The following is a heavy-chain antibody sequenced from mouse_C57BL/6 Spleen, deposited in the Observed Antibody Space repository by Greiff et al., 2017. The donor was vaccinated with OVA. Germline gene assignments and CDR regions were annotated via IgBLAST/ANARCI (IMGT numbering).Heavy chain of an antibody. J-gene: IGHJ4*01. D-gene: IGHD2-5*01. CDR2: IDPSDSYT. V-gene: IGHV1-69*01. CDR1: GYTFTSYW. Sequence: VQLQQPGAELVMPGASVKLSCKASGYTFTSYWMHWVKQRPGQGLEWIGEIDPSDSYTNYNQKFKGKSTLTVDKSSSTAYMQLISLTSEDSAVYYCAREGSNPFYYAMDYWGQGTSVTVSS. CDR3: AREGSNPFYYAMDY.